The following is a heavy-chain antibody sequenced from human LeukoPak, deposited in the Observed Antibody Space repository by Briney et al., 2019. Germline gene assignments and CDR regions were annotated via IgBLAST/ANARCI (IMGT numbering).Heavy chain of an antibody. D-gene: IGHD6-19*01. J-gene: IGHJ4*02. CDR2: IFYSGTT. CDR1: GFTFSSYW. V-gene: IGHV4-39*01. CDR3: ARVITSGWYYFDD. Sequence: GSLRLSCAASGFTFSSYWMIWVRQPPGKGLEWIGSIFYSGTTYYNPSLKSRVTISVDTSKNQFSLKLSSVTAADTAVYYCARVITSGWYYFDDWGQGTLVTVSS.